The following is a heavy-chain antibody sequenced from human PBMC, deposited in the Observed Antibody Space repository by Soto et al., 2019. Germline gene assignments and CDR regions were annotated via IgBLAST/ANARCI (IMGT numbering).Heavy chain of an antibody. V-gene: IGHV1-69*13. Sequence: SVKVSCKASGGTFSSYAISWVRQAPGQGLEWMGGIIPIFGTANYAQKFQGRVTITADESTSTAYMEMSSLRSEDTAVYYCASTATYYYDSSGYYFDYWGQGTLVTVSS. D-gene: IGHD3-22*01. J-gene: IGHJ4*02. CDR3: ASTATYYYDSSGYYFDY. CDR1: GGTFSSYA. CDR2: IIPIFGTA.